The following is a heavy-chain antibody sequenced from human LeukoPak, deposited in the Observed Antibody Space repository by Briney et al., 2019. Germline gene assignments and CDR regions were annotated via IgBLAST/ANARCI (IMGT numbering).Heavy chain of an antibody. CDR3: AKVRAMTTVTDTAFDI. CDR2: ISYDGSNK. V-gene: IGHV3-30*18. J-gene: IGHJ3*02. CDR1: GFTFSSYG. Sequence: GGSLRLSCAASGFTFSSYGMHWVRQAPGKGLEWVAVISYDGSNKYYADSVKGRFTISRDNSKNTLYLQMNSLRAEDTAVYYCAKVRAMTTVTDTAFDIWGQGTMVTVSS. D-gene: IGHD4-17*01.